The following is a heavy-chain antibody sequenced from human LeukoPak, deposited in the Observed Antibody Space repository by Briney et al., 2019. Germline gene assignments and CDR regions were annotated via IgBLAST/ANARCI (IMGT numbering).Heavy chain of an antibody. CDR1: GYTFTSYG. V-gene: IGHV1-18*01. D-gene: IGHD3-10*01. Sequence: ASVKVSCKASGYTFTSYGISWVRQAPGQGLEWMGWISAYNGNTNYAQKLQGRVTMTTDTSTSTAYMELRSLRSDDTAVYYCARVGLSYYGSGTPGRYMDVWGKGTTVTISS. CDR2: ISAYNGNT. J-gene: IGHJ6*03. CDR3: ARVGLSYYGSGTPGRYMDV.